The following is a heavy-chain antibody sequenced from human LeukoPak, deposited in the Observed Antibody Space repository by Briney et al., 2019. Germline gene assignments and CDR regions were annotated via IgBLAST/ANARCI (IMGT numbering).Heavy chain of an antibody. V-gene: IGHV3-21*01. J-gene: IGHJ4*02. CDR3: ARGGGEDYGDYYLDY. D-gene: IGHD4-17*01. Sequence: PGGSLRLSCAASGFTFSSYSMNWVRQAPGKGLEWVSSISSSSSYIHYADSVKGRFTISRDNAKNSLYLQMNGLRAEDTAVYYCARGGGEDYGDYYLDYWGQGTLVTVSS. CDR1: GFTFSSYS. CDR2: ISSSSSYI.